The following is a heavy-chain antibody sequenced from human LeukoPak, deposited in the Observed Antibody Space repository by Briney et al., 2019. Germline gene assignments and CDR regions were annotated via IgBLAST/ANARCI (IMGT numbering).Heavy chain of an antibody. CDR3: ARDVTAAFDY. Sequence: SETLSVTCTVSGDSISSSRYCWGWIRQPPGKGLEWIGSISYSGSTYYNPSLKSRITISVDTSKNQFSLKLSSVTAADTAVYYCARDVTAAFDYWGQGTLVTVSS. CDR1: GDSISSSRYC. J-gene: IGHJ4*02. D-gene: IGHD6-13*01. CDR2: ISYSGST. V-gene: IGHV4-39*07.